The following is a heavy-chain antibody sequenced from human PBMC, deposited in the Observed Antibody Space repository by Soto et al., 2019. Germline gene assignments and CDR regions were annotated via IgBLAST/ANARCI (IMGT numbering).Heavy chain of an antibody. D-gene: IGHD3-16*01. CDR3: AREASKLLVGGRGAFDI. Sequence: SVKVSCKASGGTFSSYAISWVRQAPGQGLEWMGGIIPIFGTANYAQKFQGRVTITADESTSTAYMELSSLRSEDTAVYYCAREASKLLVGGRGAFDIWVQGTMVTVSS. CDR2: IIPIFGTA. J-gene: IGHJ3*02. V-gene: IGHV1-69*13. CDR1: GGTFSSYA.